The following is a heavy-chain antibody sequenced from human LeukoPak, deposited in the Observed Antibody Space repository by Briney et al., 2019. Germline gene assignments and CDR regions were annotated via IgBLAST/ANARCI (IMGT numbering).Heavy chain of an antibody. Sequence: GGSLRLSCAASGFTFSSYSMNWVRQAPGKGLEWVSSISSSSSYIYYADSVKGRFTISRDNAKNSLYLQMNSLRAEDTAVYYCARVNTRWELPYYYYYGMDVWGQGTTVTVSS. CDR3: ARVNTRWELPYYYYYGMDV. V-gene: IGHV3-21*01. D-gene: IGHD1-26*01. J-gene: IGHJ6*02. CDR1: GFTFSSYS. CDR2: ISSSSSYI.